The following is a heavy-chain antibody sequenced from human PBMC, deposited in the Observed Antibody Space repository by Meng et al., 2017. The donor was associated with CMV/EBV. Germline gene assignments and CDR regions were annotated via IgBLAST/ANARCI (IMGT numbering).Heavy chain of an antibody. D-gene: IGHD6-13*01. CDR1: GFTFSDYY. Sequence: GGSLRLSCAASGFTFSDYYMSWIRQAPGKGLEWVSYISSSGSTIYYADSVKGRFTISRDNAKNSLYLQMNSLRAEDTAVYYCARVPRIAAAGTWTRWGQGTLVTVSS. CDR3: ARVPRIAAAGTWTR. CDR2: ISSSGSTI. J-gene: IGHJ4*02. V-gene: IGHV3-11*04.